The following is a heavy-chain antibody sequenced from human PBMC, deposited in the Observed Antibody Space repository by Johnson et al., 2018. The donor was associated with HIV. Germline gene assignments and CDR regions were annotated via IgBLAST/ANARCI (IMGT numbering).Heavy chain of an antibody. V-gene: IGHV3-30*18. Sequence: QVQLVESGGGVVQPGRSLRLSCAASGFTFSSYGMHWVRQAPGKGLEWVAVISYDGSNKYYADSVKGRFTISRDDSKNTLYLQMNSLRPEDTALYYCAKGGPSGYRTFDIWGQGTMVTVSS. CDR2: ISYDGSNK. D-gene: IGHD5-18*01. CDR1: GFTFSSYG. J-gene: IGHJ3*02. CDR3: AKGGPSGYRTFDI.